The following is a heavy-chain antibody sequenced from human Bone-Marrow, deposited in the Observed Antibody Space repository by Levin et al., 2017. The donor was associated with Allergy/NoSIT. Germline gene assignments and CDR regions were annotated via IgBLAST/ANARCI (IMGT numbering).Heavy chain of an antibody. V-gene: IGHV4-34*01. Sequence: SETLSLTCGVYGGAFGDDYWSWVRQTPGKGLEWIGDINGSGSTNYNPSLKSRVTIAVDTSNNQFSLRLMSVTAADTAVYYCARGVEWLDSLGSYYYGMDVWGQGTTVTVSS. J-gene: IGHJ6*02. CDR2: INGSGST. CDR3: ARGVEWLDSLGSYYYGMDV. CDR1: GGAFGDDY. D-gene: IGHD5-24*01.